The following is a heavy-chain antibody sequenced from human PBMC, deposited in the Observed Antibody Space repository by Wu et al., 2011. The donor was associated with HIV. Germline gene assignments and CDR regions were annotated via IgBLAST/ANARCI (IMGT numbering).Heavy chain of an antibody. D-gene: IGHD7-27*01. J-gene: IGHJ5*02. V-gene: IGHV1-2*02. CDR2: INPTSGGT. CDR3: ARVTGDLGWFDP. Sequence: QVQLVHSGAEVKKPGASVKVSCKASGYTFTDNHMHWVRQAPGQGFEWMGWINPTSGGTKYAQKFQGRVTMTRDTSISTAYMELSRLRSDDTAVYYCARVTGDLGWFDPWGQGTLVTVSS. CDR1: GYTFTDNH.